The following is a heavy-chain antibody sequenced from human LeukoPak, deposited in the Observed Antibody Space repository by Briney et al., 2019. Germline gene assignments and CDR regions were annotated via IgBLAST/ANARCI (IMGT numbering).Heavy chain of an antibody. J-gene: IGHJ5*02. D-gene: IGHD3-16*01. CDR2: IYYSGST. V-gene: IGHV4-59*12. CDR1: GGSISSYY. CDR3: ARGRRITNWFDP. Sequence: SETLSLTCAVSGGSISSYYWSWIRQPPGKGLEWIGYIYYSGSTNYNPSLKSRVTISVDTSKNQFSLKLSSVTAADTAVYYCARGRRITNWFDPWGQGTLVTVSS.